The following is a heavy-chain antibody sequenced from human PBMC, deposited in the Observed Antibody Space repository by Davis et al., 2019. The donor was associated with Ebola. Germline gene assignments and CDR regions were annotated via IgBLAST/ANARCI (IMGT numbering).Heavy chain of an antibody. Sequence: MPGGSLRLSCTVSGDSLGSYYWTWIRQSPGRGLEWIGYIHYTGRTNYNPSLRSRVTISMGASRNQFSLKLSSVTAADTAVYFCARGSYWFDPWGRGTLVSVSS. CDR1: GDSLGSYY. J-gene: IGHJ5*02. CDR3: ARGSYWFDP. D-gene: IGHD3-10*01. V-gene: IGHV4-59*13. CDR2: IHYTGRT.